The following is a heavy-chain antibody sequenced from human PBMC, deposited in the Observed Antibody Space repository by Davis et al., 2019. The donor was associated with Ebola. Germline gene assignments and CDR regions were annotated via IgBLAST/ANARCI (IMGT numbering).Heavy chain of an antibody. CDR2: FDPEDGET. CDR1: GFTLAELS. D-gene: IGHD2-21*01. Sequence: AASVKVSCKVSGFTLAELSMHWVRQAPGKGLEWVGGFDPEDGETLYAQKFQGRVTMTEDTSTDTAYMELNSLRYEDTAVYYCVAPADDGNLVFAYWGQGSPVTVSS. J-gene: IGHJ4*02. CDR3: VAPADDGNLVFAY. V-gene: IGHV1-24*01.